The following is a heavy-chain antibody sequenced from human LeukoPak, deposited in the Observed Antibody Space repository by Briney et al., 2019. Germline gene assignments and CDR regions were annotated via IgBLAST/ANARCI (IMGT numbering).Heavy chain of an antibody. D-gene: IGHD1-14*01. CDR2: TSHDGNTK. CDR3: ARDPIQGEPDYFDF. J-gene: IGHJ4*02. Sequence: PGGSLRLSCAASGFTFSSYAMHWVRQAPGKGPEWVAVTSHDGNTKYYADSVKGRVTISRDNFKNMLYLQLSTLRVEDTAMYYCARDPIQGEPDYFDFWGQRTLVTVSS. V-gene: IGHV3-30-3*01. CDR1: GFTFSSYA.